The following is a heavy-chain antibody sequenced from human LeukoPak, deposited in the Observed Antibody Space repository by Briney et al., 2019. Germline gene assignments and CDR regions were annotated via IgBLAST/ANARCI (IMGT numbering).Heavy chain of an antibody. J-gene: IGHJ6*02. D-gene: IGHD4-11*01. V-gene: IGHV5-10-1*01. CDR3: ARRPIYSNYRYYYYGMDV. CDR2: IDPSDSYT. CDR1: GYSFTSYW. Sequence: GEPLRISCKGSGYSFTSYWISWVRQMPGKGLEWMGRIDPSDSYTNYSPSFQGHVTISADKSISTAYLQWSSLKASDTAMYYCARRPIYSNYRYYYYGMDVWGQGTTVTVSS.